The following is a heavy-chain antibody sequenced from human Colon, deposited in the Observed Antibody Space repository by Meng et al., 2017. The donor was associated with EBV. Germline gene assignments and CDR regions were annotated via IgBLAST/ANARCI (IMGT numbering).Heavy chain of an antibody. Sequence: LQLQESGPGLVKPSETLSLTCSVSGDSISRSYYYWGWIRQSPGKGLEWLGSFYFDGTIYYNPSLESRLTISKDTSKNQFSLRLTSLTAADTAVYYCARRQGGAAFDYWGQGTLVTVSS. V-gene: IGHV4-39*07. D-gene: IGHD1-26*01. CDR2: FYFDGTI. CDR3: ARRQGGAAFDY. CDR1: GDSISRSYYY. J-gene: IGHJ4*02.